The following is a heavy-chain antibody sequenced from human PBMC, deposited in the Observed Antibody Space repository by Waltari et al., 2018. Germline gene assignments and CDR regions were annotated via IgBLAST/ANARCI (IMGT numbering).Heavy chain of an antibody. CDR2: IDWNRDM. CDR3: SHIRIPTNAYGAARLYQHDY. J-gene: IGHJ4*01. CDR1: GFSFTTSGSG. Sequence: QITLKESGPTLVKPTQTLTLTCTFSGFSFTTSGSGVGWSRQPPGTALEWLALIDWNRDMNYIPSPRDRHTITKHTSKNQGVLTMTNIDPADTATFYWSHIRIPTNAYGAARLYQHDYWGDGTLVTVSA. V-gene: IGHV2-5*01. D-gene: IGHD3-16*01.